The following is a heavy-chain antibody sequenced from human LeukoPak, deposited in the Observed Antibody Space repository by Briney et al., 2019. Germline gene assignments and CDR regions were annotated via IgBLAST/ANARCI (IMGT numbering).Heavy chain of an antibody. D-gene: IGHD5-12*01. J-gene: IGHJ4*02. V-gene: IGHV1-69*13. CDR3: ARGYSGYDTFDY. CDR2: IIPIFGTA. CDR1: GGTFSSYA. Sequence: SVRVSCKASGGTFSSYAISWVRQAPGQGLEWMGGIIPIFGTANYAQKFQGRVTITADESTRTAYMELRSLRFEDTAVYYCARGYSGYDTFDYWGQGPLVTVSS.